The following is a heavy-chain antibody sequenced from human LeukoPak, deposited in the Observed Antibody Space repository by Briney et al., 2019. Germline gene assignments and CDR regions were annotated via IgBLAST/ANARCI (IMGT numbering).Heavy chain of an antibody. CDR1: GFTFSSYW. D-gene: IGHD7-27*01. J-gene: IGHJ6*02. Sequence: PGGSLRLSCAASGFTFSSYWMTWVRQAPGKGLEWVANIKEDGSEKSYVDSVEGRFTISRDNAKNSLYLQMNSLRAEDTAVYYCARVLRDWGYGMDVWGQGTTVTVSS. CDR3: ARVLRDWGYGMDV. V-gene: IGHV3-7*01. CDR2: IKEDGSEK.